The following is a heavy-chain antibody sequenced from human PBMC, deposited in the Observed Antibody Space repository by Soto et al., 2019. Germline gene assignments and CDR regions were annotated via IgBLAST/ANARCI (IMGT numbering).Heavy chain of an antibody. Sequence: XSVKVSCNASGYTFTSYYMHWVRHTPGQGLEWMGIINPSGGSTSYAQKFQGRVTMTRDTSTSTVYMELSSLRSEDTAVYYCARGAPHDFWSGYYFDPWGQGTLVTVSS. D-gene: IGHD3-3*01. CDR1: GYTFTSYY. V-gene: IGHV1-46*03. CDR2: INPSGGST. CDR3: ARGAPHDFWSGYYFDP. J-gene: IGHJ5*02.